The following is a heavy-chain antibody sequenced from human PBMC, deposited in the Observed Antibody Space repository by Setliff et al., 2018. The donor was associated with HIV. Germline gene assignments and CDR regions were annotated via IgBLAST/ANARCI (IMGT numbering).Heavy chain of an antibody. V-gene: IGHV4-59*01. CDR2: IYYSGST. CDR1: GGSISNYY. Sequence: SETLSLTCTVSGGSISNYYWSWIRQPPGKGLEWIGYIYYSGSTNYNPSLKSRVTISVDTSKNHFSLKLRSVTAADTAVYYCAQLGMVDDFDYWGQGTLVTVSS. D-gene: IGHD1-1*01. J-gene: IGHJ4*02. CDR3: AQLGMVDDFDY.